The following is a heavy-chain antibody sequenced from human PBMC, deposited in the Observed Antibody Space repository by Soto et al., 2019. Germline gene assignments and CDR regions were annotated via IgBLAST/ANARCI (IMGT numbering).Heavy chain of an antibody. V-gene: IGHV4-61*01. D-gene: IGHD2-2*01. CDR1: GGSVSSGSYY. J-gene: IGHJ4*02. CDR2: IYYSGST. Sequence: SETLSLTCTVSGGSVSSGSYYWSWIRQPPGKGLEWIGYIYYSGSTNYNPSLKSRVTISVDTSKNQFSLKLSSVTAADTAVYYCARVGYCSSTSCYPYWGQGTLVTVSS. CDR3: ARVGYCSSTSCYPY.